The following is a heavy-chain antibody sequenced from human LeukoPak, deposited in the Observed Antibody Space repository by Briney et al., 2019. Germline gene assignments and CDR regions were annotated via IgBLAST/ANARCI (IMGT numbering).Heavy chain of an antibody. CDR1: GGSISSGSYY. CDR3: ARTVWFGDPDAFDI. J-gene: IGHJ3*02. V-gene: IGHV4-61*02. Sequence: SQTLSLTCTVSGGSISSGSYYWSWIRQPAGKGLEWIGRIYPSGSTNYNPSLKSRVTISVDTSKNQFSLKLSSVTAADTAVYYCARTVWFGDPDAFDIWGQGTMVTVSS. D-gene: IGHD3-10*01. CDR2: IYPSGST.